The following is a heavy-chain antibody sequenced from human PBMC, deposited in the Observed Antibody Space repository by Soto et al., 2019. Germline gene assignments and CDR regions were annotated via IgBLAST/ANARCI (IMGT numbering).Heavy chain of an antibody. V-gene: IGHV1-2*04. CDR2: IIPNSGST. CDR1: GGTFSCYA. D-gene: IGHD3-22*01. Sequence: GASVKVWCRASGGTFSCYAISWVRQAPGQGLEWMGGIIPNSGSTNYAQKFQGWVTMTRDTSISTAYMELSRLRSDDTAVYYCARVVGGYYDSSGYYREEPYYFDYWGQGTLVTVSS. CDR3: ARVVGGYYDSSGYYREEPYYFDY. J-gene: IGHJ4*02.